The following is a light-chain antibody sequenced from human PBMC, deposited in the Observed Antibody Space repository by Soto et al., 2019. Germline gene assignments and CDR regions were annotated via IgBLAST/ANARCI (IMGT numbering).Light chain of an antibody. V-gene: IGLV2-8*01. Sequence: QSALTQPPSASGSPGQSVTISCTGTSSDVGGYHYVSWYQQHPDKAPKLMIYEVTQRPSGVPDRFSGSKSGNTASLTVSGLQAEDEADYYCSSYAGSNNFVFGTGTKLTVL. J-gene: IGLJ1*01. CDR1: SSDVGGYHY. CDR3: SSYAGSNNFV. CDR2: EVT.